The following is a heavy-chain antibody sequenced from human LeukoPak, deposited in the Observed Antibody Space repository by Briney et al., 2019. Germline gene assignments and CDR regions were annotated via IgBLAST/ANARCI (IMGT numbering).Heavy chain of an antibody. D-gene: IGHD3-3*01. CDR3: ARDYDFWSGYSN. CDR1: GGSFSGYY. V-gene: IGHV4-34*01. CDR2: INHSGST. J-gene: IGHJ4*02. Sequence: SETPSLTCAVYGGSFSGYYWSWIRQPPGRGLEWIGEINHSGSTNYNPSLKSRVTISVDTSKNQFSLKLSSVTAADTAVYYCARDYDFWSGYSNWGQGTLVTVSS.